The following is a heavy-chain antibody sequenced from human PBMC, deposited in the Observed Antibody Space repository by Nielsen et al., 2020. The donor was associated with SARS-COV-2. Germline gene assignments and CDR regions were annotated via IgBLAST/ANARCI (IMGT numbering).Heavy chain of an antibody. D-gene: IGHD1-1*01. J-gene: IGHJ4*02. V-gene: IGHV4-61*01. CDR1: GGSVSSGSYY. CDR3: ARGGTIRPLDY. Sequence: SETLSLTCTVSGGSVSSGSYYWSWIRQPPGKGLEWIGYIYYSGSTNYNPSLKSRVTISVDTSKNQFSLKLSSVTAADTAVYYCARGGTIRPLDYWGQGTPVTVSS. CDR2: IYYSGST.